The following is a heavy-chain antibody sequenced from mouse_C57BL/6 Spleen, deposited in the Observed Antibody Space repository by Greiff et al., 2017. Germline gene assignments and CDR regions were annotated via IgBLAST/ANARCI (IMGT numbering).Heavy chain of an antibody. CDR1: GFTFSSYA. D-gene: IGHD1-1*01. Sequence: DVKLEESGGGLVKPGGSLKLSCAASGFTFSSYAMSWVRQTPEKRLEWVATISDGGSYTYYPNNVKGRFTISRDNAKNNLYLQMSHLKSEDSAMYYCARSPYYYGSSYRYFDVWGTGTTVTVSS. V-gene: IGHV5-4*03. J-gene: IGHJ1*03. CDR2: ISDGGSYT. CDR3: ARSPYYYGSSYRYFDV.